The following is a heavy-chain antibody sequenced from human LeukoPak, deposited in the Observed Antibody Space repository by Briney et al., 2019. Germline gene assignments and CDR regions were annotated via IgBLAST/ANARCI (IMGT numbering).Heavy chain of an antibody. CDR3: ARHARVATHTNHLDY. CDR1: GGSFSSYY. D-gene: IGHD6-6*01. V-gene: IGHV4-34*01. Sequence: SSETLSLTCAVYGGSFSSYYWSWIRQPPGKGLEWIGEINHSGSTNYNPSLKSRVTISVNTSKNQFSRKLSSVTAADTAVYYCARHARVATHTNHLDYWGQGTLVTVSS. J-gene: IGHJ4*02. CDR2: INHSGST.